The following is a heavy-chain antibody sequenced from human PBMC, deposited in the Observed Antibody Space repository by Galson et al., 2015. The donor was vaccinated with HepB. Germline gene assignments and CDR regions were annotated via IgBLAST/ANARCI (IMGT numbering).Heavy chain of an antibody. CDR2: IYPGDSDT. CDR1: GYSFTSYW. D-gene: IGHD6-13*01. Sequence: QSGAEVKKPGESLKISCKGSGYSFTSYWIGWVRQMPGEGLEWMGIIYPGDSDTRYSPSFQGQVTISADKSISTAYLQWSSLKASDTAMYYCARHAPPYSSSWYWFDPWGQGTLVTVSS. CDR3: ARHAPPYSSSWYWFDP. J-gene: IGHJ5*02. V-gene: IGHV5-51*01.